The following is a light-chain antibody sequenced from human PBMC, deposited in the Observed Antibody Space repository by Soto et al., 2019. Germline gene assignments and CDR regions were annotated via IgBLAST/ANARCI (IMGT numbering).Light chain of an antibody. V-gene: IGKV3-15*01. CDR3: QQRSDWPST. Sequence: EIVMTQSPATLSVSPGERATLSCRASQSVSSNLAWYQQKPGQAPRLLIYGASTRATGIPARFSGSGSWTEFTLTISSLQSEDFAVYYCQQRSDWPSTFGGGTRVEIK. CDR1: QSVSSN. CDR2: GAS. J-gene: IGKJ4*01.